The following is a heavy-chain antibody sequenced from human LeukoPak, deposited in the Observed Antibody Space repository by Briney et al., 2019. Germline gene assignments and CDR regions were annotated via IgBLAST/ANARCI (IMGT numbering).Heavy chain of an antibody. CDR1: GFTFSSYT. Sequence: PGGSLRLSCAASGFTFSSYTMNWIRQPPGKGLEWIGSVFHTGSTNYTPSLKTRVTMSIDTSKSQFSLKLNSVTAADTAVYYCATQAGGHNLASLDFWGRGTLVTVSS. CDR2: VFHTGST. V-gene: IGHV4-59*08. D-gene: IGHD5-18*01. J-gene: IGHJ4*02. CDR3: ATQAGGHNLASLDF.